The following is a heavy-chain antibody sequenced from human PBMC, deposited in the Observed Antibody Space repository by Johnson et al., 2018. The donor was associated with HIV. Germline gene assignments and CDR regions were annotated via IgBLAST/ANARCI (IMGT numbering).Heavy chain of an antibody. D-gene: IGHD3-10*01. J-gene: IGHJ3*02. Sequence: QVQLVESGGGVVQPGRSLRLSCAASRITLSSYGMHWVRQAPGKGLEWVAVISYDGSNKYYADSVKGRFTVSRDNSKNTVYLQMNSLRAEDTAVYYCAKQYYGSGGSVHAFDIWGQVTMVTVSS. V-gene: IGHV3-30*18. CDR1: RITLSSYG. CDR3: AKQYYGSGGSVHAFDI. CDR2: ISYDGSNK.